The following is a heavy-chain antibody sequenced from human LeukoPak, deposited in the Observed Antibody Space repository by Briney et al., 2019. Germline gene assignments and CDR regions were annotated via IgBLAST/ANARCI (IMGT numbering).Heavy chain of an antibody. J-gene: IGHJ4*02. Sequence: PGGAPRPSRAAPWFSTKNSLVNWVPPAPGEGVGWVANIKQDGSEKNYVDSVKGRFTISRDNAKNSLILQMNSLRDEDTAVYYCARGVWAPFDSWGQGTLVSVSS. CDR1: WFSTKNSL. CDR3: ARGVWAPFDS. V-gene: IGHV3-7*02. CDR2: IKQDGSEK. D-gene: IGHD7-27*01.